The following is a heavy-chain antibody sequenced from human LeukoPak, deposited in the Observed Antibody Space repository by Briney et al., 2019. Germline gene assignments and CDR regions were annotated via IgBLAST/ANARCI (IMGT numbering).Heavy chain of an antibody. D-gene: IGHD3-16*01. CDR3: ARGSYYDGPSVRWFDP. Sequence: PGGSLRLSCEASGFTVSSNFMSWVRQAPGKGPEWVSVIYSGGDTYYADFVKGRFSVSRDNSKNTVYLQMNSLRAEDTAVYYCARGSYYDGPSVRWFDPWGQGTLVTVSS. J-gene: IGHJ5*02. CDR1: GFTVSSNF. V-gene: IGHV3-53*01. CDR2: IYSGGDT.